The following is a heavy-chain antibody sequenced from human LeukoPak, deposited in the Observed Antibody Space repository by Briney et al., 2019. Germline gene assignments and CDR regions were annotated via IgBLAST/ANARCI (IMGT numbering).Heavy chain of an antibody. D-gene: IGHD3-22*01. CDR1: GFTFSSYE. V-gene: IGHV3-48*03. Sequence: GGSLRLSCAASGFTFSSYEMNWVRQAPGKGLEWVSYISSRGSTIHYADSVKGRFTISRDNAKNSLYLQMNSLRAEDTAIYYCARGHYYDSSGTTPNDYWGQGTLVTVSS. CDR3: ARGHYYDSSGTTPNDY. J-gene: IGHJ4*02. CDR2: ISSRGSTI.